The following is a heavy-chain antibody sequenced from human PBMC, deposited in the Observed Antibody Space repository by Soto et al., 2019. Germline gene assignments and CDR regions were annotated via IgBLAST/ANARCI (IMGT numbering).Heavy chain of an antibody. V-gene: IGHV1-8*01. CDR2: MNPNSGNT. CDR1: GYTFTSYD. J-gene: IGHJ2*01. CDR3: AREITAYWYFDL. D-gene: IGHD3-16*01. Sequence: QVQLVQSGAEVKKPGASVKVSCKASGYTFTSYDINWVRQATGQGLAWMGWMNPNSGNTGYAQKFQGRVTMTRNTSISTAYMELSSLRSEDTAVYYCAREITAYWYFDLWGRGTLVTVSS.